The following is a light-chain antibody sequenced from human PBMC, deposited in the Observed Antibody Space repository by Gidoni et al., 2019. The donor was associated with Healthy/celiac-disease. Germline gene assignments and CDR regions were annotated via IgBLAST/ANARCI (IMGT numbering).Light chain of an antibody. J-gene: IGKJ1*01. CDR2: DAS. V-gene: IGKV3-11*01. Sequence: EMVLTQSPATLSLSPGERATLSCRASKSVSSYLAWYQQKPGQAPRLLIYDASNRATGIPARFSGSGSGTDFTLTIISLEPEDFAVYYCQQRSNWPPWTFGQGTKVEIK. CDR3: QQRSNWPPWT. CDR1: KSVSSY.